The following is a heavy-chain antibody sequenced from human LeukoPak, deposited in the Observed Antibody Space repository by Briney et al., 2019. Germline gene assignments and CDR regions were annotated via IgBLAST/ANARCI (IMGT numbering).Heavy chain of an antibody. Sequence: GASVKVSCKASVYTFTDSYMHWVRQAPGQGLAWMGWINPKSGGTNFAQNFQGRVTMTRDTSISIAYMELSRLSSDDTAIYYCASNRRYSGYDYIDFWGQGTLVTVSS. V-gene: IGHV1-2*02. CDR1: VYTFTDSY. CDR3: ASNRRYSGYDYIDF. CDR2: INPKSGGT. J-gene: IGHJ4*02. D-gene: IGHD5-12*01.